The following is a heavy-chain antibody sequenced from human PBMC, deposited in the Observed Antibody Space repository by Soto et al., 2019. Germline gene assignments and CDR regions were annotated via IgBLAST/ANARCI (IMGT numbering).Heavy chain of an antibody. D-gene: IGHD3-3*01. Sequence: QVHLVQSGAEVEKPGASVKVSCKASGYTFTDYGISWVGQAPGQGLQWMGWITAFNGNTKYAQQFQGRVTMTTDTSTSTAYMELRSLESDDTAVYYCARISQSDFWSGYYYFFDYWGQGTLVTVSS. CDR1: GYTFTDYG. V-gene: IGHV1-18*01. J-gene: IGHJ4*02. CDR3: ARISQSDFWSGYYYFFDY. CDR2: ITAFNGNT.